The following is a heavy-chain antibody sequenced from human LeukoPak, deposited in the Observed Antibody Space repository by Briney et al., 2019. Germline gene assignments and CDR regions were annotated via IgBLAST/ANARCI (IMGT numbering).Heavy chain of an antibody. D-gene: IGHD5-12*01. CDR2: IKGSGDSN. J-gene: IGHJ4*02. CDR3: VRDSPGYGAYDFD. V-gene: IGHV3-7*01. CDR1: GFTFSGYC. Sequence: GGSLRLSCAASGFTFSGYCMSWVRQAPGKRLEWVAYIKGSGDSNYYVDSVKGRFTISRDNAENSLYLQMNNLSDEDTAVYYCVRDSPGYGAYDFDWGQGTLVSVSS.